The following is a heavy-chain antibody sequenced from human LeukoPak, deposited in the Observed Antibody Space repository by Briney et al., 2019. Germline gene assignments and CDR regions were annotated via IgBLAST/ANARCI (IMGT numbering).Heavy chain of an antibody. CDR2: IKEDGSEK. D-gene: IGHD3-16*01. V-gene: IGHV3-7*01. J-gene: IGHJ4*02. CDR1: GFTFSTHW. CDR3: ARDYVWGSHEPDY. Sequence: GGSLRLSCAASGFTFSTHWMSWFRQAPGKGLEWLGNIKEDGSEKYYLDSVRGRFTISRDDAKNSLYLQMNSLRAEDSALYYCARDYVWGSHEPDYWGQGTLVTVSS.